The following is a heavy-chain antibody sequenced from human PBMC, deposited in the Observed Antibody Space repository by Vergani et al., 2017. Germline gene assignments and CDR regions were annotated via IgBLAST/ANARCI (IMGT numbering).Heavy chain of an antibody. V-gene: IGHV4-34*01. CDR2: INHSGST. CDR1: GGSFSGYY. J-gene: IGHJ6*02. CDR3: ARVRAYYYYGMDV. Sequence: QVQLQQWGAGLLKPSETLSLTCAVYGGSFSGYYWSWIRQPPGKGLEWIGEINHSGSTNYNPSLKSRVTISVDTSKNQFSLKLSSVTAADTAVYYCARVRAYYYYGMDVWGQGTTVIVSS.